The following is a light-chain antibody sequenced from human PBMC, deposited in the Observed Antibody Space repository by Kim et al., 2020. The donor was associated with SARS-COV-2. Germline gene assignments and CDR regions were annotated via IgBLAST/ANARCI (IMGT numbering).Light chain of an antibody. Sequence: SPGDRPTLSFRASQSVGSNFLAWYQQSPGQAPRLLIYDASSRATGIPDRFSGSGSGTDFTLTISRLEPEDFAVYYCQQYSSSFRTFGQGTKADIK. CDR3: QQYSSSFRT. V-gene: IGKV3-20*01. J-gene: IGKJ1*01. CDR1: QSVGSNF. CDR2: DAS.